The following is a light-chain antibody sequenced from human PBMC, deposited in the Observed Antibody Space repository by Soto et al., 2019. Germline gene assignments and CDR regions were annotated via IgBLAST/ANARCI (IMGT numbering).Light chain of an antibody. V-gene: IGLV2-23*01. CDR3: CSYAGSSTLVV. CDR2: EGS. CDR1: SSDVGSYNL. Sequence: QSALTQPASVSGSHGQSITISCTGTSSDVGSYNLVSWYQQHPGKAPKLMIYEGSKRPSGVSTRFSGSKSGNTASLTISGLQAEDEADYYCCSYAGSSTLVVFGGWTQLTVL. J-gene: IGLJ2*01.